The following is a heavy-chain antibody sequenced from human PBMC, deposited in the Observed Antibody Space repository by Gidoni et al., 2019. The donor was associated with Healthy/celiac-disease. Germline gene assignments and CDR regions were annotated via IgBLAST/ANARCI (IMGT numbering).Heavy chain of an antibody. D-gene: IGHD3-3*01. CDR3: ARDCITIFGVVIRPGYYGMDV. V-gene: IGHV1-18*01. CDR1: GYTFTSYG. J-gene: IGHJ6*02. Sequence: QVQLVQSGAEVKKPGASVKVSCKAPGYTFTSYGISWGRQAPGQGLEWMGWISAYNGNTNYAQTLQGRVTMTTDTSTSTAYMELRSLRSDDTAVYYCARDCITIFGVVIRPGYYGMDVWGQGTTVTVSS. CDR2: ISAYNGNT.